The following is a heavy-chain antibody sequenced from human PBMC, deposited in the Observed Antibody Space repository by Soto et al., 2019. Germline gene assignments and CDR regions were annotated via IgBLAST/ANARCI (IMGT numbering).Heavy chain of an antibody. CDR2: IYSSGST. CDR3: ARSSYDSSGGHLFDP. J-gene: IGHJ5*02. V-gene: IGHV4-31*03. Sequence: QVQLQESGPGLVKPSQTLSLTCTVSGGSISSGGYYWSWIRQRPGKGLEWIGYIYSSGSTYYNPSLKSRVTISVDTSKNQFSRKLSSVTAADTAVYYCARSSYDSSGGHLFDPWGQGTLVTVSS. CDR1: GGSISSGGYY. D-gene: IGHD3-22*01.